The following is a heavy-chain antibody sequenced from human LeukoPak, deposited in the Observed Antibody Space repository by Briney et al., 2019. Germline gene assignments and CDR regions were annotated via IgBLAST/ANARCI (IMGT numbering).Heavy chain of an antibody. J-gene: IGHJ5*02. D-gene: IGHD1-26*01. V-gene: IGHV1-2*06. CDR3: ARAPYSGRGFDP. Sequence: ASVKVSCKASGYTFTGYYMHWVRQAPGQGLGWMGRINPNSGGTNYAQKFQGRVTMNRDTSISTAYMELSRLRSDDTAVYYCARAPYSGRGFDPWGQGTLVTVSS. CDR2: INPNSGGT. CDR1: GYTFTGYY.